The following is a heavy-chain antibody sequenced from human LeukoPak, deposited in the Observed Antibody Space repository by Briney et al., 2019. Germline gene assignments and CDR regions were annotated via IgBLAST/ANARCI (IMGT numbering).Heavy chain of an antibody. J-gene: IGHJ4*02. CDR2: IYYSGST. CDR3: ARATTAYCTGGVCPNFDY. V-gene: IGHV4-59*01. CDR1: GGSITSYY. Sequence: PSETLSLTCTVSGGSITSYYWSWIRQPPGKGLEWIGYIYYSGSTNYNSSLKSRVTISVDTSRNQFSLQLTSVTAADTALYYCARATTAYCTGGVCPNFDYWGQGTLVTVSS. D-gene: IGHD2-8*02.